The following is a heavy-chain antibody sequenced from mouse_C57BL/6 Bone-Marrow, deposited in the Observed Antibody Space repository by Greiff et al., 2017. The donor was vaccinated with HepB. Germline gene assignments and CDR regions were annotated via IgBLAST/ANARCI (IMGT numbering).Heavy chain of an antibody. Sequence: QVQLQQSGAELARPGASVKMSCKASGYTFTSYTMHWVKQRPGQGLEWIGYINPSSGYTKYNQKFKDKATLTADKSSSTAYMQLSSLTSEDSAVYYCASHYCGSSYFDYWGQGTTLTVSS. CDR1: GYTFTSYT. CDR2: INPSSGYT. CDR3: ASHYCGSSYFDY. J-gene: IGHJ2*01. V-gene: IGHV1-4*01. D-gene: IGHD1-1*01.